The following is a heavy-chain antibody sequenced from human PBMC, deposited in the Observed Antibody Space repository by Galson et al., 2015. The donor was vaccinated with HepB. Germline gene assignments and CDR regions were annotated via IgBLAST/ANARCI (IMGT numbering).Heavy chain of an antibody. CDR3: ASSLHPPHGNYDVHFDY. CDR2: IIPIVGIA. Sequence: SVKVSCKASGGTLSSYAISWVRQAPGNGLEWMGWIIPIVGIANYAQKFQGRVTITADKSTSTAYMEMISLRSEDTAVYYCASSLHPPHGNYDVHFDYWGQGTLVTVSS. CDR1: GGTLSSYA. V-gene: IGHV1-69*10. J-gene: IGHJ4*02. D-gene: IGHD4-17*01.